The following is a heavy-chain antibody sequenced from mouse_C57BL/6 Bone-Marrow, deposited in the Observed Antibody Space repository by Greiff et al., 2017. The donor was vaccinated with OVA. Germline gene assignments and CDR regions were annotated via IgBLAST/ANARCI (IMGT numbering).Heavy chain of an antibody. D-gene: IGHD2-5*01. CDR1: GYTFTDYE. J-gene: IGHJ4*01. CDR2: IDPETGGT. CDR3: TRGYSNYYAMDY. V-gene: IGHV1-15*01. Sequence: VQLVESGAELVRPGASVTLSCTASGYTFTDYEMHWVKQTPVHGLEWIGAIDPETGGTAYNQKFKGKAILTADKSSSTAYMELRSLTSEDSAVYYCTRGYSNYYAMDYWGQGTSVTVSS.